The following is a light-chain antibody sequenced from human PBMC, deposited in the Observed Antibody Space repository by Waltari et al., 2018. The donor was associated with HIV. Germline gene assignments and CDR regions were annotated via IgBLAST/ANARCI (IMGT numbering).Light chain of an antibody. CDR2: EVS. CDR1: RSDVGSHSY. J-gene: IGLJ3*02. CDR3: SAYTGSLWV. V-gene: IGLV2-8*01. Sequence: QSALTQPPSASGSPGQSLTLSRSDTRSDVGSHSYVSWYQQSTGKAPKLLIYEVSKRPPGVPDRFSGSKSGNTASLTISGLHSEDEADYSCSAYTGSLWVFGGGTKLTVL.